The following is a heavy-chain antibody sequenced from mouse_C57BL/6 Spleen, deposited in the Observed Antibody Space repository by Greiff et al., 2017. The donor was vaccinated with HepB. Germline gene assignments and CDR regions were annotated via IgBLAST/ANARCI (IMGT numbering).Heavy chain of an antibody. CDR2: IDPSDSYT. Sequence: QVQLQQPGAELVRPGTSVKLSCKASGYTFTSYWMHWVKQRPGQGLEWIGVIDPSDSYTNYNQKFKGKATLTVDTSSSTAYMQLSSLTSEDSAVYYCARGGSYYYGSLDYWGQGTTLTVAS. D-gene: IGHD1-1*01. CDR3: ARGGSYYYGSLDY. J-gene: IGHJ2*01. CDR1: GYTFTSYW. V-gene: IGHV1-59*01.